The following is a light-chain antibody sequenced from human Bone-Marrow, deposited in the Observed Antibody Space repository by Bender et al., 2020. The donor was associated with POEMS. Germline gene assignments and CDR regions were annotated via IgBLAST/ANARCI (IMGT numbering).Light chain of an antibody. CDR2: EGN. CDR3: CSYAGTNTFDV. Sequence: QSALTQRASVSGSPGQSITISCTGTSSDIGTYKFVSWYQHHPGEAPKLIIHEGNKRPSGVSNRFSGSKSGNTASLTISGLQAEDEADYYCCSYAGTNTFDVFGGGTKLTVL. J-gene: IGLJ2*01. V-gene: IGLV2-23*03. CDR1: SSDIGTYKF.